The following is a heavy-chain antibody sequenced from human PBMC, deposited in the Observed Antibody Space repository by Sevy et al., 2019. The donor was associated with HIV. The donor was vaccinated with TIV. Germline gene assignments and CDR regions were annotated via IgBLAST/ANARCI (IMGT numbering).Heavy chain of an antibody. D-gene: IGHD4-17*01. Sequence: ASVKVSCKASGYIFSDYYIHWVRQAPGQGLEWMAWINSDSGVTNYAQRFQGEGTVTRDTSLRTAYLELTNLKSNDTAIYYCARLTTQPTSDLYGLDVWGQGTTVTVSS. CDR2: INSDSGVT. J-gene: IGHJ6*02. CDR3: ARLTTQPTSDLYGLDV. CDR1: GYIFSDYY. V-gene: IGHV1-2*02.